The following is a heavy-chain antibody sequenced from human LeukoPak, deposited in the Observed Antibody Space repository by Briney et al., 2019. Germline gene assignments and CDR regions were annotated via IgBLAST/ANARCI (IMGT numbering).Heavy chain of an antibody. Sequence: GGSLRLSCAASGFTFSSYSMTWVRQAPGKGLEWVSYISSSSSTIHYADSVKGRFTISRDNAKNSLYLQMNSLRAEDTAVYYCARDILTGSQSRFQHWGQGTLVTVSS. CDR3: ARDILTGSQSRFQH. CDR2: ISSSSSTI. J-gene: IGHJ1*01. CDR1: GFTFSSYS. D-gene: IGHD3-9*01. V-gene: IGHV3-48*04.